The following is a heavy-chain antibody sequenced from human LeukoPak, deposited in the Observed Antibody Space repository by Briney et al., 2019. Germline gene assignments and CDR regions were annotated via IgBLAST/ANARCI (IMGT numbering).Heavy chain of an antibody. CDR1: GFTFSSYW. CDR3: TTDITMIVVVIEIDY. V-gene: IGHV3-15*01. D-gene: IGHD3-22*01. CDR2: IKSKTDGGTT. Sequence: GGSLRLSCAASGFTFSSYWMSWVRQAPGKGLEWVGRIKSKTDGGTTDYAAPVKGRFTISRDDSKNTLYLQMNSLKTEDTAVYYCTTDITMIVVVIEIDYWGQGTLVTVSS. J-gene: IGHJ4*02.